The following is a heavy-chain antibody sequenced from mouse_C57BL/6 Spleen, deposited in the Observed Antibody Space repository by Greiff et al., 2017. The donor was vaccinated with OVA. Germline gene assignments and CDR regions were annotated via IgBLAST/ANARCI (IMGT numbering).Heavy chain of an antibody. CDR2: INPNNGGT. D-gene: IGHD3-2*02. V-gene: IGHV1-26*01. CDR1: GYTFTDYY. J-gene: IGHJ3*01. Sequence: EVQLQQSGPELVKPGASVKISCKASGYTFTDYYMNWVKQSHGKSLEWIGDINPNNGGTSYNQKFKGKATLTVDKSSSTAYMELRSLTSEDSAVYYCARGTAQATSPFAYWGQGTLVTVSA. CDR3: ARGTAQATSPFAY.